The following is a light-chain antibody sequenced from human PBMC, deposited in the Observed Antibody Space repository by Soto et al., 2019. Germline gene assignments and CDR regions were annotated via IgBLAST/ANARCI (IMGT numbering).Light chain of an antibody. CDR3: QQSYNTPRT. CDR1: QNIRSY. CDR2: AAS. V-gene: IGKV1-39*01. Sequence: DIQMTQSPSSLSASVGDRVTITCRASQNIRSYLNWYQHKPGKAPNLLIYAASSLQSGVPSRFSGSGSGTDFTLTINSLQPEDFATYYCQQSYNTPRTFGQGTKVEIK. J-gene: IGKJ1*01.